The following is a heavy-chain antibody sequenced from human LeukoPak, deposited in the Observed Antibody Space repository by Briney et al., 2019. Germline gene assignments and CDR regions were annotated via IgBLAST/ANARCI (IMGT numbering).Heavy chain of an antibody. CDR1: GFTFSSYA. CDR2: ISYDGSNK. Sequence: GGSLRLSCAASGFTFSSYAMHWVRQAPGKGLEWVAVISYDGSNKYYADSVTGRFTISRDNSKNTLYLQMNSLRAEDTAVYYCARESATTPVYDFWSGYPSGTDYWGQGTLVTVSS. V-gene: IGHV3-30-3*01. J-gene: IGHJ4*02. D-gene: IGHD3-3*01. CDR3: ARESATTPVYDFWSGYPSGTDY.